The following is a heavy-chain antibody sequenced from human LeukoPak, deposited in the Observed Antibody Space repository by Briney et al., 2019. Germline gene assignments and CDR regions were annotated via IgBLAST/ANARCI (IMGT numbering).Heavy chain of an antibody. CDR2: FGISGTI. V-gene: IGHV3-48*01. CDR1: GFAVNTYD. D-gene: IGHD5/OR15-5a*01. J-gene: IGHJ4*02. Sequence: GGSLRLSCAASGFAVNTYDMHWVRQAPGEGPQWIAYFGISGTIYYADSVRGRFTISRDSAKDSLYLQMNGLRVDDTAIYYCAGYGVYPYWGQGTPVTVSS. CDR3: AGYGVYPY.